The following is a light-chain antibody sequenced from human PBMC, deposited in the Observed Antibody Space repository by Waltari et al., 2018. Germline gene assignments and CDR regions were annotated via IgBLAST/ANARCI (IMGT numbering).Light chain of an antibody. J-gene: IGLJ2*01. CDR3: HSADNSNSYQV. CDR2: KDS. Sequence: SYELTQSPSLSVSPGQPARITCSGDALPNQYAYWYKQKPGQAPVLVMYKDSERPSRIPERFSGSSSGTTVTLTITAVQAEDEADYYCHSADNSNSYQVFGGGTKLTVL. CDR1: ALPNQY. V-gene: IGLV3-25*03.